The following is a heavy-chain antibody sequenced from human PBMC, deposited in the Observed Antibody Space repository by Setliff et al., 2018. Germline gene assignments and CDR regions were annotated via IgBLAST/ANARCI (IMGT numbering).Heavy chain of an antibody. D-gene: IGHD2-15*01. CDR3: ARIYCSGGSCYLDY. J-gene: IGHJ4*02. Sequence: PTLVNPTQTLTLTCTFSGFSLSTSGMCVSWIRQPPGKALEWLARIDWDDDKYYSTSLKTRLTISKDTSKNQVVLTMTNMDPVDTATYYCARIYCSGGSCYLDYWGQGTLVTV. CDR2: IDWDDDK. V-gene: IGHV2-70*11. CDR1: GFSLSTSGMC.